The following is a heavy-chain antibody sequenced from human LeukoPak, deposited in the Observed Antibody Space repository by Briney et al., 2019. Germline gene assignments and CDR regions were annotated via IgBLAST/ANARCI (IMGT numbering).Heavy chain of an antibody. CDR1: GFSLSTSGVG. CDR3: AHYYYDSSGYYYNFDY. CDR2: IYWNDDK. V-gene: IGHV2-5*01. Sequence: SGPTLVKPTQTLTLTCTFSGFSLSTSGVGVGWIRQPPGKALEWLALIYWNDDKRYSPSLKSRLTITKDTSKNQVVLTMTNMGPVDTATYYCAHYYYDSSGYYYNFDYWGQGTLVTVSS. D-gene: IGHD3-22*01. J-gene: IGHJ4*02.